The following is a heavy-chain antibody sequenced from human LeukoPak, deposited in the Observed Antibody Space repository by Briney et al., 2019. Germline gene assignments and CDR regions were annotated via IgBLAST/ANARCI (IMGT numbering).Heavy chain of an antibody. V-gene: IGHV1-69*13. CDR1: GGTFSSYA. D-gene: IGHD3-9*01. CDR2: IIPIFGTA. J-gene: IGHJ4*02. CDR3: ARYFGQGYFGSRFDY. Sequence: SVTVSCTASGGTFSSYAISWVRPAPGQGLEWMGGIIPIFGTANYAQKFQGRVTITADESTSTAYMELSSLRSEDTAVYYCARYFGQGYFGSRFDYWGQGTLVTVSS.